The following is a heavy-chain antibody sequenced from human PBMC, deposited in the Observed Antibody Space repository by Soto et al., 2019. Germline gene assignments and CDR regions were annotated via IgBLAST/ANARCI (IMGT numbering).Heavy chain of an antibody. CDR1: GYTFTSYG. J-gene: IGHJ6*02. Sequence: GASVKVSCKASGYTFTSYGISWVRQAPGQGLEWMGWISAYNGNTNYAQKLQGRVTMTTDTSTSTAYMELRSLRSDDTAVYYCARVIGRMATITRYYYYYYGMDVWGHGTTVTVSS. D-gene: IGHD5-12*01. V-gene: IGHV1-18*04. CDR3: ARVIGRMATITRYYYYYYGMDV. CDR2: ISAYNGNT.